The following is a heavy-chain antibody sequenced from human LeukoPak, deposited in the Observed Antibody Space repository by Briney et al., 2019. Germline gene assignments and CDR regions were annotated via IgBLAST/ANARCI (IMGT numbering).Heavy chain of an antibody. CDR1: GYTFTGYY. CDR3: ARLYYYDSSGYVEPFDY. Sequence: GASVKVSCKASGYTFTGYYMHWVRQAPGQGLEWMGWINPNSGGTNYAQKFQGRVTMTRDTSISTAYMELSRLRSDDTAVYYCARLYYYDSSGYVEPFDYWGQGTLVTVSS. D-gene: IGHD3-22*01. V-gene: IGHV1-2*02. J-gene: IGHJ4*02. CDR2: INPNSGGT.